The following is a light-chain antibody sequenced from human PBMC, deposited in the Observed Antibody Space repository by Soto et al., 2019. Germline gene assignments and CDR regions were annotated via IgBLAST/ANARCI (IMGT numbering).Light chain of an antibody. CDR2: AAS. CDR3: QQYGSYPGT. CDR1: QTISNW. Sequence: DIQMTQSPSTLSGSVGDRVTITCRASQTISNWLTWYQQKPGKAPKLLIYAASTLKSGVPSRFSGSGSGTEFTLTISRLQPEDFAAYYCQQYGSYPGTFGQGTKVDIK. V-gene: IGKV1-5*01. J-gene: IGKJ1*01.